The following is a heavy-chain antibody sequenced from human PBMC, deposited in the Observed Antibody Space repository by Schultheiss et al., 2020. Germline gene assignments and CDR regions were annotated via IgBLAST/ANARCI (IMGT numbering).Heavy chain of an antibody. CDR1: GGPFSSYA. Sequence: SVKVSCKASGGPFSSYAISWVRQAPGQGLEWMGGIIPIFGTANYAQKFQGRVTITADESTSTAYMELSSLRSEDTAVYYCARDIVVVVAATHGNYYYYYGMDVWGQGTTVTFSS. CDR2: IIPIFGTA. D-gene: IGHD2-15*01. J-gene: IGHJ6*02. V-gene: IGHV1-69*13. CDR3: ARDIVVVVAATHGNYYYYYGMDV.